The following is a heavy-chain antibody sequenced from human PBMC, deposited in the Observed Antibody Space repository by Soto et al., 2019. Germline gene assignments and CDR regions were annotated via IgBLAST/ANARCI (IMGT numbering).Heavy chain of an antibody. D-gene: IGHD2-2*01. CDR1: GFTFSSYG. CDR3: ARVPAAAIQEGFEY. V-gene: IGHV3-33*01. CDR2: IWYDGSNK. J-gene: IGHJ4*02. Sequence: QVQLVESGGGVVQPGRSLRLSCAASGFTFSSYGMHWVRQAPGKGLEWVAVIWYDGSNKYYADSVKGRFTISRDNSKNTLYLQMNSLRAEDTAVYYCARVPAAAIQEGFEYWGQGTLVTVSS.